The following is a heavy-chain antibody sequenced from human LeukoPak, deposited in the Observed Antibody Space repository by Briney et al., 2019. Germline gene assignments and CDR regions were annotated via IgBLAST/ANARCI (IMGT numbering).Heavy chain of an antibody. D-gene: IGHD1-1*01. CDR2: IAYDGSNK. Sequence: PGGSLRLSCTASRFSFETYGMLWVRQAPGKGLEWVAVIAYDGSNKYHADSVKGRFTISRDNSKNTLYLQMNSLRGEDTAVYYGAKEKAIATINYGLDVWGQGTTITVSS. CDR3: AKEKAIATINYGLDV. CDR1: RFSFETYG. V-gene: IGHV3-30*18. J-gene: IGHJ6*02.